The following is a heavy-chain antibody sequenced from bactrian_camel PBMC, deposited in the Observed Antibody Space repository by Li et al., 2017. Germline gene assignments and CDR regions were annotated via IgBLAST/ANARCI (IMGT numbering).Heavy chain of an antibody. CDR2: IYGETTT. CDR1: RYTSY. CDR3: AAKGPVSSGGVCRDRVGF. Sequence: HVQLVESGGGSVQAGGSLTLSCAASRYTSYIAWFRQAPGTEREVVAEIYGETTTLYADSVKGRFTISEDNGKPTVYLQMTNLKPEDTAVYYCAAKGPVSSGGVCRDRVGFWGQGTQVTVS. V-gene: IGHV3S9*01. J-gene: IGHJ4*01. D-gene: IGHD1*01.